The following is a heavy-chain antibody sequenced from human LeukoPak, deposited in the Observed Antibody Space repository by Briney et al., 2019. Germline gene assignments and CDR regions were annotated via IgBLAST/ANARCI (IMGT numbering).Heavy chain of an antibody. V-gene: IGHV3-21*04. Sequence: GGSLRLSCAASGFTFSSYSMNWVRQAPGKGLEWVSFISSTSSYINYADSVKGRFTISRDNSKNTVYLQMNSLRAEDTAMYYCARRDDHNGRDYWGQGTLVTVSS. CDR2: ISSTSSYI. CDR3: ARRDDHNGRDY. CDR1: GFTFSSYS. J-gene: IGHJ4*02. D-gene: IGHD5-24*01.